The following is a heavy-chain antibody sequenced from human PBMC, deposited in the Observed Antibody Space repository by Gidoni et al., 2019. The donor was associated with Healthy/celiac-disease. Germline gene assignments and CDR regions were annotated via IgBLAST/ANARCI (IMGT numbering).Heavy chain of an antibody. CDR2: INPNSGGT. V-gene: IGHV1-2*02. CDR3: ARDIQYDIVTGYYRY. CDR1: GYTFTGYY. J-gene: IGHJ4*02. D-gene: IGHD3-9*01. Sequence: QVQLVQSGAEVKKPGASVKVSCKASGYTFTGYYMHWVRQAPGQGLEWMGWINPNSGGTNYAQKFQGRVTMTRDTSISTAYMELSRLRSDDTAVYYCARDIQYDIVTGYYRYWGQGTLVTVSS.